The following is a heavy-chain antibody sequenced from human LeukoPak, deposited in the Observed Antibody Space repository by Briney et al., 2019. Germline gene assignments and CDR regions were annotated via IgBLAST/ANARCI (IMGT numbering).Heavy chain of an antibody. J-gene: IGHJ6*03. Sequence: PGGSLRLSCAASGFTFDEYAMHWVRQAPGKGLEWVSPISGDGGSTYYADSVKGRFTISRDNSKSSLNLQMNSLRTENTALYYCAKAKKYRVGASTTAPYYMDVWGKGTTVTVSS. V-gene: IGHV3-43*02. CDR1: GFTFDEYA. D-gene: IGHD1-26*01. CDR2: ISGDGGST. CDR3: AKAKKYRVGASTTAPYYMDV.